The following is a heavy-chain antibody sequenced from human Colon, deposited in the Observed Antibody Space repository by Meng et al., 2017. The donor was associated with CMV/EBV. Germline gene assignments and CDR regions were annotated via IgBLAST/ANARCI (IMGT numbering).Heavy chain of an antibody. CDR2: MDPTTGRT. V-gene: IGHV1-2*02. CDR1: GYSFTGYY. CDR3: ASHSSYVWGSHH. Sequence: QVERVPSGAEVRMPGASVKVSCKASGYSFTGYYIHWVRQAPGQGLEWMGWMDPTTGRTDYAQKFQGTVTMTRDTSISTAYLELSRLTSDDTAVYYCASHSSYVWGSHHWGQGTLVTVSS. D-gene: IGHD3-16*01. J-gene: IGHJ1*01.